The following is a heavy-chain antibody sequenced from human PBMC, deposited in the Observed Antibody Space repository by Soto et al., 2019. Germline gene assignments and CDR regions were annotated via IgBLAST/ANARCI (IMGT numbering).Heavy chain of an antibody. V-gene: IGHV3-23*01. Sequence: PGGSLRLSCAASGFTFSSYAMSWVRQAPGKGLEWVSAISGSGANTYYTDSVKGRFTISRDNFKNTLYLQMNSLRAEDSAMFYCVRERSGYSYADSWGKGTLVTVS. CDR3: VRERSGYSYADS. D-gene: IGHD5-18*01. J-gene: IGHJ4*02. CDR1: GFTFSSYA. CDR2: ISGSGANT.